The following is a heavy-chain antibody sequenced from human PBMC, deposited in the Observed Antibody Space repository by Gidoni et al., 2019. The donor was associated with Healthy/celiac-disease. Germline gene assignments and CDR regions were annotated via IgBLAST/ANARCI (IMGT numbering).Heavy chain of an antibody. V-gene: IGHV3-33*01. CDR3: ARDSRSFDILTEGGFDY. J-gene: IGHJ4*02. CDR1: GFTFSTYG. CDR2: IWYDGSNK. Sequence: QVQLVESGGGVVQPGRSLRLSCAASGFTFSTYGMHWVRQAPGKGLEWVAVIWYDGSNKNYADSVKGRFTISRDNSKNTLYLQMNSLRAEDTAVYYCARDSRSFDILTEGGFDYWGQGTLVTVSS. D-gene: IGHD3-9*01.